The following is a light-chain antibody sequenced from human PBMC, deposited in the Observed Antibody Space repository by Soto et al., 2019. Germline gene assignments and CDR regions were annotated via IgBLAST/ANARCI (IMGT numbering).Light chain of an antibody. CDR2: EVS. J-gene: IGLJ1*01. Sequence: QSALTQPASVSGSPGQSITISCTGTSSDVGGYNYVSWYQQHPGKAPKLMIYEVSNRPSGVSNRFSGSKSGNTASLTISGLQAEDEADYYCSSYTSSSTPRDVFGTGTKLTV. V-gene: IGLV2-14*01. CDR1: SSDVGGYNY. CDR3: SSYTSSSTPRDV.